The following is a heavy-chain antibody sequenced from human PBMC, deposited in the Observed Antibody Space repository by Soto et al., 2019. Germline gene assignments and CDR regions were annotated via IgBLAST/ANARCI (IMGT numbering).Heavy chain of an antibody. J-gene: IGHJ6*02. CDR3: AKDRSEEYEGEGGMDV. D-gene: IGHD3-10*01. V-gene: IGHV3-30*18. CDR2: ISYDGSNK. Sequence: PGGSLRLSCAASGFTFSSYGMHWVRQAPGKGLEWVAVISYDGSNKYYADSVKGRFTISRDNSKNTLYLQMNSLRAEDTAVYYCAKDRSEEYEGEGGMDVWGQGTTVTVSS. CDR1: GFTFSSYG.